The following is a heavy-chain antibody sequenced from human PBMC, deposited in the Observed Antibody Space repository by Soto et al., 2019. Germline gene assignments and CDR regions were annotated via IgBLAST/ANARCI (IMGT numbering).Heavy chain of an antibody. CDR3: TTDSSTSSDGMDV. D-gene: IGHD2-2*01. Sequence: GGSLRLSCAASGFTFSNAWMSWVRQAPGKGLEWVGRIKSKTDGGTTDYAAPVKGRFTISRDDSKNTLYLQMNSLKTEDTAVYYCTTDSSTSSDGMDVWGQGTTVTVSS. V-gene: IGHV3-15*01. CDR1: GFTFSNAW. J-gene: IGHJ6*02. CDR2: IKSKTDGGTT.